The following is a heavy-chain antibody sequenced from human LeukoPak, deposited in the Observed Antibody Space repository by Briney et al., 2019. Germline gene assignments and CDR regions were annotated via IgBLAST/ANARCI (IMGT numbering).Heavy chain of an antibody. CDR1: GYTFTSYD. Sequence: GASVKVSCKAAGYTFTSYDMNWVGQAPGQGVEWMGWMNPNSGNTGYAQKFQGRVTMTRNTSISTAYMELSSLRSEDTAVYYCARSRDILTGYYYYWGQGTLVTVSS. V-gene: IGHV1-8*01. CDR3: ARSRDILTGYYYY. CDR2: MNPNSGNT. D-gene: IGHD3-9*01. J-gene: IGHJ4*02.